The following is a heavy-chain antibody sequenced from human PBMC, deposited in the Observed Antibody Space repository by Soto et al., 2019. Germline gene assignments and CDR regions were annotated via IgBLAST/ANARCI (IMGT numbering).Heavy chain of an antibody. CDR2: MNPNSGNP. CDR1: GYTFTSYD. V-gene: IGHV1-8*01. D-gene: IGHD3-22*01. J-gene: IGHJ1*01. Sequence: QVQLVQSGAEVKKPGASVKVSCKASGYTFTSYDINWVRQATGQGLEWMGWMNPNSGNPGYAQKFKGRATITRNPSISTANRERSSLRSETPAVNYGGGVDSVGWHPPPFQHWGQGTLVTVSS. CDR3: GGVDSVGWHPPPFQH.